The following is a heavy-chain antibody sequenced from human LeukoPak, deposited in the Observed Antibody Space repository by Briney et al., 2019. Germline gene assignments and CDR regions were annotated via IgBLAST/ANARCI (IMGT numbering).Heavy chain of an antibody. D-gene: IGHD5-12*01. CDR2: MYYNGNT. J-gene: IGHJ4*02. Sequence: SETLSLTCTVSGGSISGYYWTWIRQPPGKGLEWIGYMYYNGNTNYNPSLKSRVTISVDTSKNQFSLKLSSVTAADTAMYYCARVRRDIVATIPPYFDYWGQGTLVTVSS. CDR1: GGSISGYY. V-gene: IGHV4-59*12. CDR3: ARVRRDIVATIPPYFDY.